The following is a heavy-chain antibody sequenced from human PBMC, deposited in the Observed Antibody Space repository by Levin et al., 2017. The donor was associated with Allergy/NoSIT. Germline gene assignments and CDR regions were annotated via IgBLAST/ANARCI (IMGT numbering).Heavy chain of an antibody. CDR1: GFTVSTYD. CDR3: ARDLYGAQAY. CDR2: IHTGTTT. Sequence: GESLKISCAASGFTVSTYDMSWVRQAPGKGLEWVSIIHTGTTTFYADSVQGRFTISRDNSKNTLFLQMNNLKAEDTAVYYCARDLYGAQAYWGQGALVTVSS. V-gene: IGHV3-66*02. J-gene: IGHJ4*02. D-gene: IGHD4-17*01.